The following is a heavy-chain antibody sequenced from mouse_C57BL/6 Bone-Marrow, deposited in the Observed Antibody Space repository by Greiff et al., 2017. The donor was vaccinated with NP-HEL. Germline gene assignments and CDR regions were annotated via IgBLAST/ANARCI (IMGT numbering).Heavy chain of an antibody. V-gene: IGHV3-6*01. J-gene: IGHJ3*01. Sequence: EVQRVESGPGLVKPSQSLSLTCSVTGYSITSGYYWNWIRQFPGNKLEWMGYISYDGSNNYNPSLKNRISITRDTSKNQFFLKLNSVTTEDTATYYCARGIYYYGSSYGWFAYWGQGTLVTVSA. CDR3: ARGIYYYGSSYGWFAY. CDR1: GYSITSGYY. CDR2: ISYDGSN. D-gene: IGHD1-1*01.